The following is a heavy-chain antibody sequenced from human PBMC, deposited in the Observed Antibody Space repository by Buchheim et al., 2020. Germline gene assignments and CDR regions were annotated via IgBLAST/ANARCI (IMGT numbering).Heavy chain of an antibody. CDR3: ARARGYCSSASCYDFDY. J-gene: IGHJ4*02. Sequence: EVQLVQSGAEVKKPGESLKISCQPSGYSFTNYWIAWVRQMPGKGLEWMAMIYPGDSSTKYSPSFQGQVTISADKSISPAYAQWSSLKASDTAMYFCARARGYCSSASCYDFDYWGQGT. CDR2: IYPGDSST. CDR1: GYSFTNYW. V-gene: IGHV5-51*01. D-gene: IGHD2-2*01.